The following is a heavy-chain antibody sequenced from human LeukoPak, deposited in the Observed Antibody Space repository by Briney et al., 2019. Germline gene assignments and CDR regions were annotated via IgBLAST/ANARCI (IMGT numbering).Heavy chain of an antibody. CDR3: ARCYYDSSGYYRLDY. Sequence: GESLKISCKGSGYSFTSYWIGWVRQMPGKGLEWMGIIYPGDSDTRYSPSFQGQVTISADKSISTAYLQWSCLKASDTAMYYCARCYYDSSGYYRLDYWGQGTLVTVSS. V-gene: IGHV5-51*01. J-gene: IGHJ4*02. D-gene: IGHD3-22*01. CDR1: GYSFTSYW. CDR2: IYPGDSDT.